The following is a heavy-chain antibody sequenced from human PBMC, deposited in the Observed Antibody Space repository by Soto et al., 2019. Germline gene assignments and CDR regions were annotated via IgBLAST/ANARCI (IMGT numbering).Heavy chain of an antibody. J-gene: IGHJ4*02. CDR1: GGSISSYY. V-gene: IGHV4-59*01. D-gene: IGHD7-27*01. Sequence: QVQLQESGPGLVKPSETLSLTCTVSGGSISSYYWSWIRQPPGKGLEWIGYIYYSGSTNYNPSLKSRVTIQVDTSNNQVSLKVSPVTGADTGVYYCARRWGTSFDFWGQGTLVTVSS. CDR3: ARRWGTSFDF. CDR2: IYYSGST.